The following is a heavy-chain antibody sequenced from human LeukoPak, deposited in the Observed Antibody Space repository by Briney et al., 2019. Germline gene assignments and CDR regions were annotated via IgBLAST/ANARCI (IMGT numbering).Heavy chain of an antibody. CDR2: ISGSGSNT. J-gene: IGHJ4*02. D-gene: IGHD1-1*01. CDR1: GFTFSNYA. V-gene: IGHV3-23*01. CDR3: AKVGGTGTTPTGY. Sequence: GGSLRLSCAASGFTFSNYAMTWVRQAPGKGLECVSVISGSGSNTDYADSVKGRFTISRDNSKNTLSLQMNSLRAEDTALYYCAKVGGTGTTPTGYWRQGTLVTVSS.